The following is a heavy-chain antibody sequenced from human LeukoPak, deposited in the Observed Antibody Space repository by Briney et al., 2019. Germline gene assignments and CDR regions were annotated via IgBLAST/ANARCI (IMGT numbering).Heavy chain of an antibody. CDR3: ARDSEVRLWLVGTADY. V-gene: IGHV1-18*01. CDR1: GYTFTSYG. J-gene: IGHJ4*02. CDR2: ISAYNGNT. D-gene: IGHD5-18*01. Sequence: ASVKVSCKASGYTFTSYGISWVRQAPGQGLEWMGWISAYNGNTNYAQKLQGRVTMTTDTSTSTAYMELRSLRSDDTAVYYCARDSEVRLWLVGTADYWGQGTLVTVSS.